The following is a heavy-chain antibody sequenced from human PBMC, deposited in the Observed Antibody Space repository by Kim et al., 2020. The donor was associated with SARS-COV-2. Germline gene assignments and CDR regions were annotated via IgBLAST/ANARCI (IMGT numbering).Heavy chain of an antibody. CDR1: GYSFTSYW. CDR3: AREVVVAAGRWYYGMDV. J-gene: IGHJ6*02. D-gene: IGHD2-15*01. Sequence: GESLKISCKCSGYSFTSYWISWVRQMPGKGLEWMGRIDPSDSYTNYSPSFQGHVTISADKSISTAYLQWSSLKASDTAMYYCAREVVVAAGRWYYGMDVWGQGTTVTVSS. V-gene: IGHV5-10-1*01. CDR2: IDPSDSYT.